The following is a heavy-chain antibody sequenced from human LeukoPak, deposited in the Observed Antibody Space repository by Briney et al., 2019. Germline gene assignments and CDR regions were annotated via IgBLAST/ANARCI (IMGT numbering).Heavy chain of an antibody. Sequence: GGSLRLSCAAFEFTFINYAMSWVRQAPGKGLGWVSIISGGGGSTNYADSVKGRLTISRDNSKNTLYLQMNSLRAEDTAVYYCTKGYCDSTSCYYFDYWGQGTLVTVSS. D-gene: IGHD2-2*01. V-gene: IGHV3-23*01. CDR1: EFTFINYA. J-gene: IGHJ4*02. CDR2: ISGGGGST. CDR3: TKGYCDSTSCYYFDY.